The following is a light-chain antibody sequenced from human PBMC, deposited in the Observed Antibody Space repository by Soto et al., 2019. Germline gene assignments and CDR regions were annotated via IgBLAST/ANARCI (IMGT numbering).Light chain of an antibody. CDR3: SSYTTSNTYV. CDR2: EVT. V-gene: IGLV2-14*01. CDR1: SSDVGGYNY. Sequence: QSVLTQPASVSGPPGQSITISCTGTSSDVGGYNYVSWYQQHPGKAPKLMIYEVTNRPSGVSNRFSGSKSGNTASLTISGLQAEDEADYYCSSYTTSNTYVFGTGPKVTVL. J-gene: IGLJ1*01.